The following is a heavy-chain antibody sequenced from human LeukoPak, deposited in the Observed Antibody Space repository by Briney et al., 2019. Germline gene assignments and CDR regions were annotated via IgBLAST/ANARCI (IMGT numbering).Heavy chain of an antibody. CDR2: TWYSGRT. D-gene: IGHD6-13*01. CDR1: GASISSSY. Sequence: SETLSLTCTVSGASISSSYWSCIRQSPGKGLEWIGYTWYSGRTNTNYNPSLKSRVSISVDTSKNQFSLKLTSVTAADTAVYYCARDIAAGTTGFDPWGQGTLVTVSS. V-gene: IGHV4-59*01. CDR3: ARDIAAGTTGFDP. J-gene: IGHJ5*02.